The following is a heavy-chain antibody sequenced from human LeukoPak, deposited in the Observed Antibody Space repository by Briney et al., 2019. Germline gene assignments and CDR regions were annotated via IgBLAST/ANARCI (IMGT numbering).Heavy chain of an antibody. Sequence: ASVKVSCKASGYTFTGYYMHWVRQAPGQGLEWMGWINPNSGDTNYAQKFQGRVTMTRDTSISTAYMELSRLRSDDTAVYYCARDPHRDGYSDAFDIWGQGTMVTVSS. CDR2: INPNSGDT. J-gene: IGHJ3*02. V-gene: IGHV1-2*02. CDR1: GYTFTGYY. CDR3: ARDPHRDGYSDAFDI. D-gene: IGHD5-24*01.